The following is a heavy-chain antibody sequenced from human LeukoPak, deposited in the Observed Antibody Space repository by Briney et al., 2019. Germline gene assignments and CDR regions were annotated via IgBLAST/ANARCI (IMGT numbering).Heavy chain of an antibody. CDR3: AKDRAAASYFDY. CDR1: GFTFSSFA. V-gene: IGHV3-30*04. Sequence: GGSLRLSCAGSGFTFSSFAMHWVRQAPGKGLEWVAVISYDGSNKYYADSVKGRFTISRDNSKNTLYLQMNSLRAEDTAVYYCAKDRAAASYFDYWGQGTLVTVSS. J-gene: IGHJ4*02. D-gene: IGHD6-13*01. CDR2: ISYDGSNK.